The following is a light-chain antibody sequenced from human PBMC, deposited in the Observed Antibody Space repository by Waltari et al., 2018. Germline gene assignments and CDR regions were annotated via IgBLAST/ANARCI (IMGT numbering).Light chain of an antibody. CDR1: QDIGSW. Sequence: DIQMTQSPSSVSASVGDRVTINCRASQDIGSWLAWYQHKPGKAPKLLIYVATNLQSGVPSRVSGSGSGADFTLTISGLQADDFAIYYCQQAKNFPAVSFGGGTKVEIK. CDR2: VAT. CDR3: QQAKNFPAVS. J-gene: IGKJ4*01. V-gene: IGKV1-12*01.